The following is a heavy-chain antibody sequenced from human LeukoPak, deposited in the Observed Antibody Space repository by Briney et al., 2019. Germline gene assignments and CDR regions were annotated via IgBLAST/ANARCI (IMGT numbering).Heavy chain of an antibody. CDR2: IRSDGSNK. CDR3: ARDQAAAGHFDY. Sequence: GGSLRLSCAASGFTFSTYGMHWVRQAPGQGLEWVTFIRSDGSNKYYADSVKGRFTISRDNSKNTLYLQMNSLRAEDTAVYYCARDQAAAGHFDYWGQGTLVTVSS. D-gene: IGHD6-13*01. CDR1: GFTFSTYG. J-gene: IGHJ4*02. V-gene: IGHV3-30*02.